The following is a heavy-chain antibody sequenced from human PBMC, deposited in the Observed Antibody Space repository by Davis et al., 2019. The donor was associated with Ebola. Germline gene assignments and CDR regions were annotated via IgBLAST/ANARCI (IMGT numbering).Heavy chain of an antibody. CDR3: ARLNPPATTFDY. D-gene: IGHD4-17*01. V-gene: IGHV5-51*01. J-gene: IGHJ4*02. CDR2: IYPGDSDT. Sequence: GGSLRLSCTGSAYSFTSYWIGWVRQMPGKGLEWMGIIYPGDSDTRYSPSFQGQVTISADKSISTAYLQWSSLKASDTAMYYCARLNPPATTFDYWGQGTLVTVSS. CDR1: AYSFTSYW.